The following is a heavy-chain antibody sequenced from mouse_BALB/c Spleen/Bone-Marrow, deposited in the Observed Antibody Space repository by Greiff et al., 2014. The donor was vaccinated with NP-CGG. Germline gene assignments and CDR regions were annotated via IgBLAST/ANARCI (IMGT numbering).Heavy chain of an antibody. D-gene: IGHD2-4*01. CDR3: ARMITTRGFDY. CDR1: GYTFTRYW. V-gene: IGHV1S81*02. J-gene: IGHJ2*01. Sequence: QVQLQQPGAELLKPGTSVKLSCKASGYTFTRYWTHWVKQRPGQGLEWIGELNPSNGHTNYNGKFKNKATVTVDKSSSTAYMQLSSLTSEDSAVYYCARMITTRGFDYWGQGTTLTVSS. CDR2: LNPSNGHT.